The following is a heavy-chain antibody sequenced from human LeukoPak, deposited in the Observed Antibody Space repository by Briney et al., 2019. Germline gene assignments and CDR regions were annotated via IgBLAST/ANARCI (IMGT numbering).Heavy chain of an antibody. CDR3: ARDGITMVRGVISGYFDY. Sequence: GGSLRLSCAASGFTFSSYAMHWVRQAPGKGLEWVAVISYDGSNKYYADSVKGRFTISRDNSKNTLYLQMNSLRAEDTAVYYCARDGITMVRGVISGYFDYWGQGTLVTVSS. CDR1: GFTFSSYA. J-gene: IGHJ4*02. CDR2: ISYDGSNK. D-gene: IGHD3-10*01. V-gene: IGHV3-30-3*01.